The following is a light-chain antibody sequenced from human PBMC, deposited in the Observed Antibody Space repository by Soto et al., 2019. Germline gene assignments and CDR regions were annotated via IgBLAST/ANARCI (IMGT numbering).Light chain of an antibody. CDR3: QQYDNLPRYT. Sequence: DIQMTQSPSSLSASVGDRVTITCQASQDISNYLNWYQQKPGKAPKLLIYDASNLETGVPSRFSGSGSGTDFTFTISSLQPEDIATYYCQQYDNLPRYTFGQGDQAGDQT. J-gene: IGKJ2*01. CDR1: QDISNY. CDR2: DAS. V-gene: IGKV1-33*01.